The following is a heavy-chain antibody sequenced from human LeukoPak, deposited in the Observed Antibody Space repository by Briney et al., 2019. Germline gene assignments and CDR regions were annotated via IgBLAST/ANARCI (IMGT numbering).Heavy chain of an antibody. CDR2: IRYDGSNK. Sequence: GGSLRLSCAASGFTFSSYGMHWVRQAPGKGLEWVAFIRYDGSNKYYADSVKGRFTISRDNSKNTLYLQMNSLRVEDTAVYYCARDATIAARGDLDYWGQGTLVTVSS. D-gene: IGHD6-6*01. CDR1: GFTFSSYG. J-gene: IGHJ4*02. V-gene: IGHV3-30*02. CDR3: ARDATIAARGDLDY.